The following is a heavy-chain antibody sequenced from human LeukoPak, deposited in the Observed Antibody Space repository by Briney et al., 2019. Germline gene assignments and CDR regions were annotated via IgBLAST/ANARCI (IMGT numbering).Heavy chain of an antibody. CDR3: ARDYGGSSPFDY. CDR1: GFTFSTYW. V-gene: IGHV3-74*01. J-gene: IGHJ4*02. D-gene: IGHD4-23*01. Sequence: GGSLRLSCAASGFTFSTYWMHWVRQAPGKGLVWVSRIDSDESSTSYADSVKGRFTISRDNAKNSLYLQMNSLRAEDTAVYYCARDYGGSSPFDYWGQGTLVTVSS. CDR2: IDSDESST.